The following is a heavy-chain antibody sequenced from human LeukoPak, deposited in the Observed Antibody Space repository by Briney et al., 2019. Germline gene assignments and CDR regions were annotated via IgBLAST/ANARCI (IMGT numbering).Heavy chain of an antibody. D-gene: IGHD3-3*01. CDR3: ATDRGWRTSGYYLYYFEY. V-gene: IGHV3-7*01. CDR1: GFTFSSYW. Sequence: GGSLRLSCAASGFTFSSYWMSWVRQAPGRGLEWVANIKQDGSEKYYVDSVKGRFTISRDNAKNSLFLQMNSLRAEDTAVYYCATDRGWRTSGYYLYYFEYWGQGTLVTFSS. CDR2: IKQDGSEK. J-gene: IGHJ4*02.